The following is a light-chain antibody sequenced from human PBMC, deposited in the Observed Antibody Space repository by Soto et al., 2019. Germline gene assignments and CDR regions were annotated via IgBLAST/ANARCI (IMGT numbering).Light chain of an antibody. CDR2: AAS. CDR3: LQTKSSPFT. V-gene: IGKV3-15*01. Sequence: ELVMTQSPATLSVSPGERATLSCRASQSVSSSFAWFQQKPGQAPRLLLYAASSRATGIAARLSGSGSGTECTLTISSLQSEDFAVYHCLQTKSSPFTFRQGTQLQI. CDR1: QSVSSS. J-gene: IGKJ2*01.